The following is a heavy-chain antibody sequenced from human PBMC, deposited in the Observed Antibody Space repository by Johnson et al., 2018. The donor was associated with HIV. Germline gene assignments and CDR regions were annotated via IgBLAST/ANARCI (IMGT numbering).Heavy chain of an antibody. J-gene: IGHJ3*02. Sequence: VQLVESGGGLVQPGGSLRLSCAASGFIFSSYDMHWVRQATGKGLEWVSTIGTAGDTYYQGSVKGRFTISRENAKNYLYLQMNSLKAGDTAVYYCARGRDYYGSIDAFDIWGQGTLVTVSS. V-gene: IGHV3-13*01. CDR2: IGTAGDT. CDR1: GFIFSSYD. D-gene: IGHD3-10*01. CDR3: ARGRDYYGSIDAFDI.